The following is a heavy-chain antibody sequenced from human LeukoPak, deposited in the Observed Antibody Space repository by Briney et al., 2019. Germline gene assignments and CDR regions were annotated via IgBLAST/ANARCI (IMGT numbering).Heavy chain of an antibody. D-gene: IGHD6-13*01. CDR1: GYTFTGYY. V-gene: IGHV1-2*02. Sequence: ASVKVSCKASGYTFTGYYMHWVRQAPGQGLEWMGWINPNSGGANYAQKFQGRVTMTRDTSISTAYMELSRLRSDDTAVYYCARGTGYSSRHDYWGQGTLVTVSS. CDR2: INPNSGGA. CDR3: ARGTGYSSRHDY. J-gene: IGHJ4*02.